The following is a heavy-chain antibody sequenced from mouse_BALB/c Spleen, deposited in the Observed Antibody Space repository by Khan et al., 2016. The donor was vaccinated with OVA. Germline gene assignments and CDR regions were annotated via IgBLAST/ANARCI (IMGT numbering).Heavy chain of an antibody. Sequence: MQLKQSGPEQVKPGASVRVSCRASGYTFTDYIMDWVKQSHGKSLEWIGYIYPHNGDTGYNEKFKTKVTLTVDTSSSTASMELRSLTSEDSAVYYCVRSGYGSFAYWGQGTLVTVSA. CDR3: VRSGYGSFAY. CDR1: GYTFTDYI. J-gene: IGHJ3*01. V-gene: IGHV1S29*02. CDR2: IYPHNGDT. D-gene: IGHD1-2*01.